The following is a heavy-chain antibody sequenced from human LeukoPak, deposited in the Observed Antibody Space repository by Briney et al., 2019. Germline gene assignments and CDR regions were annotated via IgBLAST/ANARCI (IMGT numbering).Heavy chain of an antibody. CDR3: AKTGFYVVVPAPILY. CDR1: GYSISSGYY. Sequence: ETLSLTCTVSGYSISSGYYWGWIRQPPGKGLEWVSAISGSGGSTYYADSVKGRFTISRGNSKNTLYLQMNSLRAEDTAVYYCAKTGFYVVVPAPILYWGQGTLVTVSS. D-gene: IGHD2-2*01. V-gene: IGHV3-23*01. CDR2: ISGSGGST. J-gene: IGHJ4*02.